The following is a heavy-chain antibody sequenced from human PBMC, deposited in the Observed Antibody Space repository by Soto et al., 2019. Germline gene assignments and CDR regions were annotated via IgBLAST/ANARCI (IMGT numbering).Heavy chain of an antibody. CDR2: IKHTGDA. V-gene: IGHV4-4*02. J-gene: IGHJ4*02. CDR3: ARDKITGLFDY. Sequence: SETLSLTCAVSGDSIKTETWWSWLRQLPGTGLEWIGEIKHTGDANANPALRSRVSMSADRTKNQFFLNLRSVSAADTAVYFCARDKITGLFDYWGQGTLVTVSA. CDR1: GDSIKTETW. D-gene: IGHD2-8*02.